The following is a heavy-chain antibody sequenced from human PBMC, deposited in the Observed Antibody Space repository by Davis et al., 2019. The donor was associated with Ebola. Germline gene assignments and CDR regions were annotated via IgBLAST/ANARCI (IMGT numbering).Heavy chain of an antibody. J-gene: IGHJ4*01. V-gene: IGHV3-30*14. CDR3: ARDGLAAGGVTMKCLDY. Sequence: GESLKIPCAASGFTFRNYAIHWVRQAPGKGLEWVAVIAYDGTTQYYADSVKGRFTISRDNSKNTLYLQMNSLRDEDTAVYYCARDGLAAGGVTMKCLDYWGHGALVTVSS. CDR2: IAYDGTTQ. D-gene: IGHD3-22*01. CDR1: GFTFRNYA.